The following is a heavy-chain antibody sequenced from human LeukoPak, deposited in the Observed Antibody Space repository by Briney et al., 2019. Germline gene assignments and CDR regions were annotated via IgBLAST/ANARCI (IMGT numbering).Heavy chain of an antibody. Sequence: GASLKVSCKPSGYTFTSYDINWVRQATGQGLEWMGWMNPNSGYTGYAQKFQGRVTMTRNTSITTAHMELSSLRSADTAVYYCAMRPYNWNDDGNIDYWGEGTLVTVSS. V-gene: IGHV1-8*01. CDR3: AMRPYNWNDDGNIDY. CDR1: GYTFTSYD. J-gene: IGHJ4*02. CDR2: MNPNSGYT. D-gene: IGHD1-20*01.